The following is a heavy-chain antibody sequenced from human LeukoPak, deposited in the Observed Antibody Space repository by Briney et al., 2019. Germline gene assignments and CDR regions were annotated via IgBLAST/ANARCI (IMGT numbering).Heavy chain of an antibody. J-gene: IGHJ6*04. CDR3: AELGITMIGGV. Sequence: GGSLRLPCAASGFTFSSYSMNWVRQAPGKGLEWVSSISSSSSYVYYADSVKGRFTISRDNAKNSLYLQMNSLRAEDTAVYYCAELGITMIGGVWGKGTTVTISS. D-gene: IGHD3-10*02. V-gene: IGHV3-21*01. CDR1: GFTFSSYS. CDR2: ISSSSSYV.